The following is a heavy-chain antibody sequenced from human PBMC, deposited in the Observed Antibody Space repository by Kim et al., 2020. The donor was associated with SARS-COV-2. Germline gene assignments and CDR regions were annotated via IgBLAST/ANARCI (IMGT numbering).Heavy chain of an antibody. CDR3: ARRARRGVVVILWYFDL. V-gene: IGHV4-39*01. J-gene: IGHJ2*01. CDR1: GGSISSSSYY. CDR2: IYYSGST. Sequence: SETLSLTCTVSGGSISSSSYYWGWIRQPPGKGLEWIGSIYYSGSTYYNPSLKSRVTISVDTSKNQFSLKLSSVTAADTAVYYCARRARRGVVVILWYFDLWGRGTLVTVSS. D-gene: IGHD3-22*01.